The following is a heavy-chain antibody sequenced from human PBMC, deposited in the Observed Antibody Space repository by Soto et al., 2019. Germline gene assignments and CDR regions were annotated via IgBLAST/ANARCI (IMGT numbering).Heavy chain of an antibody. V-gene: IGHV3-23*01. CDR1: GFTFSSYA. CDR3: ARGVYSSSSFTLDY. J-gene: IGHJ4*02. CDR2: ISGSGGST. D-gene: IGHD6-13*01. Sequence: EVQLLESGGGLVQPGGSLRLSCAASGFTFSSYAMSWVRQAPGKGLEWVSAISGSGGSTYYADSVKGRFTISRDNSKNTLYLHMNSLRAEDPAVYYCARGVYSSSSFTLDYWGQGTLVTVSS.